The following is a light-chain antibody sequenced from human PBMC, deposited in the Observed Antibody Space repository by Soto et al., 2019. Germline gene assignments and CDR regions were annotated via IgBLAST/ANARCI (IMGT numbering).Light chain of an antibody. CDR3: QSYDSSLRV. Sequence: QSVLTQPPSVSGAPGQRVTISCTGSSSNIGAGYDVHWYQQLPGTAPKLLIYGNSNRPSEVPDRFSGSKSGTSASLAITGLQAEDEADYYCQSYDSSLRVFGGGTQLTVL. V-gene: IGLV1-40*01. CDR1: SSNIGAGYD. CDR2: GNS. J-gene: IGLJ2*01.